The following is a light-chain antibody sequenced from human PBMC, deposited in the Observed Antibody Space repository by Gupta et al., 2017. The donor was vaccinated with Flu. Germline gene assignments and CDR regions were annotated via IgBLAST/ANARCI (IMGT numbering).Light chain of an antibody. J-gene: IGLJ3*02. CDR3: QSSDITATWV. V-gene: IGLV3-25*03. Sequence: SFYLTPPPSVSVSPGPTARITCSGDALPNQYTYWYQQKPGQAPVVVIYNDSERPSGIPELFSGSSSGPTVTLTSSGVQAEDEADYYCQSSDITATWVFGGGTKLTVL. CDR2: NDS. CDR1: ALPNQY.